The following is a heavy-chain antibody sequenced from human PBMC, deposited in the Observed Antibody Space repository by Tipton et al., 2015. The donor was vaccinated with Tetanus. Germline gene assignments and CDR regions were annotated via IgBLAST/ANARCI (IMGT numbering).Heavy chain of an antibody. J-gene: IGHJ4*02. V-gene: IGHV3-21*04. CDR3: TKDRSGPSPY. D-gene: IGHD1-26*01. CDR2: ISSSSRYI. CDR1: GFTLSRYT. Sequence: SLRLSCAASGFTLSRYTLNWVRQAPGKGLEWVSSISSSSRYIYYADSVKGRFTISRDNAKNTLNLQMTSLRAEDTAIYFCTKDRSGPSPYWGQGPLVTVSS.